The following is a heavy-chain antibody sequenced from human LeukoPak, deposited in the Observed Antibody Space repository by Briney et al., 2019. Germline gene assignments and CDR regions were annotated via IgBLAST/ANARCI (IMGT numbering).Heavy chain of an antibody. D-gene: IGHD3-16*01. V-gene: IGHV3-30*18. CDR3: AKDVPGSYGFDP. CDR1: GFTFSTHG. Sequence: PGGSLRLSCAASGFTFSTHGMHWVRQAPGKGLEWVAVISYDGSHKYYGDSVKGRFTISRDNSKNTLYMQMNSLRPEDTAVYYCAKDVPGSYGFDPWGQGTLVTVSS. J-gene: IGHJ5*02. CDR2: ISYDGSHK.